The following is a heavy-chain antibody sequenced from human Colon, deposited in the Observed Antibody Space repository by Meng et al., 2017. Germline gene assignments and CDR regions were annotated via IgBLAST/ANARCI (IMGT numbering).Heavy chain of an antibody. Sequence: QGQLQQWGAGLLKPSETLSLTCAVYGGSFMGYDWSWIRQPPGKGLEWIGEINHSGSTNYNPSLKSRVTISVDTSKNQFSLKLSSVTAADTAVYYCARVCPPEYYYDSSGYLNWFDPWGQGTLVTVSS. CDR1: GGSFMGYD. V-gene: IGHV4-34*01. CDR3: ARVCPPEYYYDSSGYLNWFDP. J-gene: IGHJ5*02. CDR2: INHSGST. D-gene: IGHD3-22*01.